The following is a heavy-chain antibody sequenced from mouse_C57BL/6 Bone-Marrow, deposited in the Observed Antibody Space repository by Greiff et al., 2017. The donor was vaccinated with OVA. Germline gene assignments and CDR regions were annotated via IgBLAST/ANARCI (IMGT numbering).Heavy chain of an antibody. CDR2: ISYDGSN. V-gene: IGHV3-6*01. CDR3: ARGRYYCGSSAWFAY. Sequence: EVKLVESGPGLVKPSQSLSLTCSVTGYSITSGYYWNWIRQFPGNKLEWMGYISYDGSNNYNQSLKNRISITRDTSKNQLFLKLNSVTTEDTATYYCARGRYYCGSSAWFAYWGQGTLVTVSA. CDR1: GYSITSGYY. D-gene: IGHD1-1*01. J-gene: IGHJ3*01.